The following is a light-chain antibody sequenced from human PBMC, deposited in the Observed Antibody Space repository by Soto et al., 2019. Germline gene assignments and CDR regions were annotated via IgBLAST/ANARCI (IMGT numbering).Light chain of an antibody. CDR2: GAS. CDR3: QQYKNWPSWT. J-gene: IGKJ1*01. Sequence: EIVMTQSPATLSVSPGERATLSCRASQSVSSNLAWYQKKPGQAPRLLIYGASTRATGVPARFSVSGSGTEFTLTISSLQSEDFAVYYCQQYKNWPSWTFGQGTKVEIK. V-gene: IGKV3-15*01. CDR1: QSVSSN.